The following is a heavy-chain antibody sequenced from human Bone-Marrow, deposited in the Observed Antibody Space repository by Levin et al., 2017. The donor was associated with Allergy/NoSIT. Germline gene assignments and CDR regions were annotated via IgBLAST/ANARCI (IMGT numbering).Heavy chain of an antibody. CDR3: ARDKSGNYFSFES. D-gene: IGHD1-26*01. CDR2: ISHTGST. V-gene: IGHV4-59*02. CDR1: DDSVNSYF. Sequence: SQTLSLTCTVSDDSVNSYFWSWIRQPPGKGLEWIGYISHTGSTNYNPSLKSRVTISLDTSKNHISLRLISVTAADAAIYYCARDKSGNYFSFESWGEGTLVAVSS. J-gene: IGHJ4*02.